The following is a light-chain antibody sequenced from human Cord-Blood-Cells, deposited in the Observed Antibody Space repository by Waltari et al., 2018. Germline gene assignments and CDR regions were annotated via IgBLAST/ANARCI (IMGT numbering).Light chain of an antibody. Sequence: EIVLTRSPATLSLSPGERATLSCRASQSVSSYLACYQQKPGQAPRLLIYDASNRATGIPARFSGSGSGTDFTLTISSLEPEDFAVYYCQQRSNWPPWTFGQGTKVEIK. CDR2: DAS. CDR1: QSVSSY. V-gene: IGKV3-11*01. J-gene: IGKJ1*01. CDR3: QQRSNWPPWT.